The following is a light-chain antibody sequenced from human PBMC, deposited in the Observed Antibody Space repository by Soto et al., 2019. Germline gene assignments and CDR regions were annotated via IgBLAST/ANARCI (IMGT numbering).Light chain of an antibody. CDR1: SSNIGNNS. CDR3: ATWDDGLSGMV. CDR2: RTT. V-gene: IGLV1-47*01. J-gene: IGLJ2*01. Sequence: QSVLTQPPSASGTPGQRVTISCSGSSSNIGNNSVFWYQQLPGTAPSLLIYRTTQRPSGVPDRCSGSKSGTSASLAISGLRSEEEADYFCATWDDGLSGMVFGGGTKLTVL.